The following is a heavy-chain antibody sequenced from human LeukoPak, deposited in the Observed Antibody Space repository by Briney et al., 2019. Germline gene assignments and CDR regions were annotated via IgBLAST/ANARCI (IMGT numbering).Heavy chain of an antibody. CDR3: ARGGAHYATFDY. CDR1: GGSISSSSYY. Sequence: PSETLSLTCTVSGGSISSSSYYWGWIRQPPGKGLEWIGSIYYSGSTYYNPSLKSRVTISVDTSKNQFSLKLSSVTAADTAVYYCARGGAHYATFDYWGQGTLVTVSS. J-gene: IGHJ4*02. CDR2: IYYSGST. V-gene: IGHV4-39*07. D-gene: IGHD2-2*01.